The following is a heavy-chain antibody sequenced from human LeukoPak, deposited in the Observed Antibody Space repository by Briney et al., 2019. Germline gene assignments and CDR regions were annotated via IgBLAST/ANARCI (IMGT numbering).Heavy chain of an antibody. CDR2: ISYDGSNK. CDR3: AKSGYNRFDY. CDR1: GFTFSSYG. Sequence: PGGSLRLSCAASGFTFSSYGMHWVRQAPGKGLEWVAVISYDGSNKYYADSVKGRFTISRDNSKNTLILQMNSLRAEDTAVYYCAKSGYNRFDYWGQGILVTVSS. V-gene: IGHV3-30*18. J-gene: IGHJ4*02. D-gene: IGHD5-24*01.